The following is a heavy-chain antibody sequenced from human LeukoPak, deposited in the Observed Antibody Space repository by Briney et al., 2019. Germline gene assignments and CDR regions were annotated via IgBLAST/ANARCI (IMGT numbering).Heavy chain of an antibody. Sequence: ASVKVSCKASGYTFTSYDINWVRQATGQGLEWMGWMNPNSGNTGYAQKFQGRVTMTRNTSISTDYMELSSLRSEDTAVYYCARGNIVVVPAAIGSAYYYYGMDVWGQGTTVTVSS. V-gene: IGHV1-8*01. J-gene: IGHJ6*01. CDR1: GYTFTSYD. D-gene: IGHD2-2*01. CDR2: MNPNSGNT. CDR3: ARGNIVVVPAAIGSAYYYYGMDV.